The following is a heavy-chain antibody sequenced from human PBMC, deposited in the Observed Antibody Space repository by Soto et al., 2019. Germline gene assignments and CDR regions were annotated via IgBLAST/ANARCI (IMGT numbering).Heavy chain of an antibody. J-gene: IGHJ6*02. Sequence: EVQLVESGGGLVQPGRPLRLSCAASGFTFSDYAMHWVRLAPGKGLEWVSGISLNGGSIGYADSVKGRFTIYRDNAKNSLYLQMNSLSSEDTALYYCVKDKNRGGLLQYYYGMDVWGQGTTVTVSS. D-gene: IGHD5-18*01. CDR3: VKDKNRGGLLQYYYGMDV. V-gene: IGHV3-9*01. CDR1: GFTFSDYA. CDR2: ISLNGGSI.